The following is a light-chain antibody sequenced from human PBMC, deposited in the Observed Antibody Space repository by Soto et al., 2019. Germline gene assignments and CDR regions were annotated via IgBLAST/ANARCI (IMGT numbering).Light chain of an antibody. Sequence: DIQMTQSPSSLSASVGDRVTITCRASQGISSWLAWYQQKPGKAPKLLIYRASTLQSGVPSRFSASGSGTEFILTISSLQPDDFATYYCQLYNTYSGTFGQGTKVDIK. J-gene: IGKJ1*01. V-gene: IGKV1-5*03. CDR3: QLYNTYSGT. CDR2: RAS. CDR1: QGISSW.